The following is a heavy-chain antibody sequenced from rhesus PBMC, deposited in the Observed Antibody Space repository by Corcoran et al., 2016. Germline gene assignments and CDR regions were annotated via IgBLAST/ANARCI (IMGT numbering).Heavy chain of an antibody. CDR3: SRESGSGYGLDS. CDR1: GGSISGYYY. J-gene: IGHJ6*01. D-gene: IGHD2-33*01. V-gene: IGHV4-73*01. CDR2: REDNSSSN. Sequence: QVKLQQWGEGLVKPSETLSLTCDVCGGSISGYYYWSWIRQAPGKGLDGIGNREDNSSSNNYNPTLKNRFIMSNDTSKNQCYLKRSSVTAADTAVYYGSRESGSGYGLDSWGQGVVVTVSS.